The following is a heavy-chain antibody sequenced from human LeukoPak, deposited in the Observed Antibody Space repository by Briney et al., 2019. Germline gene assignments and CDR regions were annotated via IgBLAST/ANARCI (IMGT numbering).Heavy chain of an antibody. D-gene: IGHD6-13*01. CDR3: ASGIAAAQYY. J-gene: IGHJ4*02. CDR1: GGSISSYY. Sequence: PSETLSLTCTVSGGSISSYYCSWIRQPPGKGLEWIGYIYYSGSTNYNPSLKSRVTISVDTSKNQFSLKLSSVTAADTAVYYCASGIAAAQYYWGQGTLVTVSS. CDR2: IYYSGST. V-gene: IGHV4-59*08.